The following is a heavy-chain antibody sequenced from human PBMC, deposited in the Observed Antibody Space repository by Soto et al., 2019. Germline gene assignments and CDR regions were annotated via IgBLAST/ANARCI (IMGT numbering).Heavy chain of an antibody. CDR2: INPNSGGT. CDR3: ARDVPDCSSTSCYFSYNWFDP. V-gene: IGHV1-2*04. Sequence: ASVKVSCKASGYSFTSYGISWVRQAPGQGLEWMGWINPNSGGTNYAQKFQGWVTMTRDTSISTAYMELSRLRSDDTAVYYCARDVPDCSSTSCYFSYNWFDPWGQGTLVTVSS. D-gene: IGHD2-2*01. CDR1: GYSFTSYG. J-gene: IGHJ5*02.